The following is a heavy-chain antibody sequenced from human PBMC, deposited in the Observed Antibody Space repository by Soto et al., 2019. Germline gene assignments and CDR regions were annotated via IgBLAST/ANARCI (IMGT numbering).Heavy chain of an antibody. J-gene: IGHJ6*02. Sequence: SETLSLTCTVSGGSISNGGYYWTWIRQHPGKGLEWIGYIYYSGSTYYNPSLKSRVTISVDTSKNQFSLKLTSVTAADTAVYYCARDVTDFWSGHEGMDVWGQGATVTVSS. V-gene: IGHV4-31*03. CDR2: IYYSGST. CDR3: ARDVTDFWSGHEGMDV. CDR1: GGSISNGGYY. D-gene: IGHD3-3*01.